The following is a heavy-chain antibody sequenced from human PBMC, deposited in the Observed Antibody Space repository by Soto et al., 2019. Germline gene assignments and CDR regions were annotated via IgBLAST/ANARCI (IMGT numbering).Heavy chain of an antibody. V-gene: IGHV1-69*12. CDR3: ARDPPGRGYYYYGMDV. J-gene: IGHJ6*02. Sequence: QVQLVQSGAEVKKPGSSVKVSCKASGGTFSSYAISWVRQAPGQGLEWMGGIIPIFGTANYAQKFQGRVTITADESTSTAYMELGSLRSEDTAVYYCARDPPGRGYYYYGMDVWGQGTTVTVSS. CDR1: GGTFSSYA. CDR2: IIPIFGTA.